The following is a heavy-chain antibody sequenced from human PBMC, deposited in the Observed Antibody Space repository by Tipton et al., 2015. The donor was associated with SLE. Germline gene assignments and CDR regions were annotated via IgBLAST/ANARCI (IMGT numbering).Heavy chain of an antibody. V-gene: IGHV4-61*09. D-gene: IGHD6-13*01. CDR2: IYTSGST. CDR3: TRDTSSWYRFFY. CDR1: GGSISSSSSYY. J-gene: IGHJ4*02. Sequence: TLSLTCTVSGGSISSSSSYYWNWVRQSPGKGLEWIGHIYTSGSTNYNPSLKSRVTISIDTSRNQFSLSLASVTAADAAIYYCTRDTSSWYRFFYWSQGTLVTVSS.